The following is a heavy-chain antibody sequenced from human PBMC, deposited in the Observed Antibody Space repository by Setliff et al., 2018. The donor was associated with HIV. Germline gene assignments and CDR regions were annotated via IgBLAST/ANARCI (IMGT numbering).Heavy chain of an antibody. CDR2: INTNTGNP. Sequence: GASVKVSCKASGYTFTSYSINWVRQAPGQGLEWMGWINTNTGNPTYAQGFTGRFVFSLDTSVSTAYLQISSLKAEDTAVYYCARNYYDVWSLSFGGWFDPWGQGTLVTVSS. D-gene: IGHD3-3*01. V-gene: IGHV7-4-1*02. CDR1: GYTFTSYS. CDR3: ARNYYDVWSLSFGGWFDP. J-gene: IGHJ5*02.